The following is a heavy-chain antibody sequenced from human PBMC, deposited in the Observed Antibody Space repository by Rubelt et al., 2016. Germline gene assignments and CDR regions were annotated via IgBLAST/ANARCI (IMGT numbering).Heavy chain of an antibody. D-gene: IGHD1-1*01. V-gene: IGHV5-51*01. CDR1: GYNFANDW. J-gene: IGHJ4*02. Sequence: EVQLVQSGAEVKKPGESLKISCRGSGYNFANDWIGWVRQMPGKGLEWVGLIYPGDSDTRYSPSFQGQVTSPADRSINTAYLQGDSLKASDTARYYCARHKTGTNDFWGQGTLVTVSS. CDR2: IYPGDSDT. CDR3: ARHKTGTNDF.